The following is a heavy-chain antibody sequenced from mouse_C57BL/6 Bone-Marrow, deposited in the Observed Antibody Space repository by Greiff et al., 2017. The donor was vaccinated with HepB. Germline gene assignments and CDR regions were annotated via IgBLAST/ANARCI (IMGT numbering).Heavy chain of an antibody. D-gene: IGHD4-1*01. Sequence: EVQLVESGPGLVKPSQSLSLTCSVTGYSITSGYYWNWIRQFPGNKLEWMGYISYDGSNNYNPSLKNRISITRDTSKNQFFLKLNSVTTEDTATYYCARDWGNWAFAYWGQGTLVTVSA. V-gene: IGHV3-6*01. J-gene: IGHJ3*01. CDR3: ARDWGNWAFAY. CDR1: GYSITSGYY. CDR2: ISYDGSN.